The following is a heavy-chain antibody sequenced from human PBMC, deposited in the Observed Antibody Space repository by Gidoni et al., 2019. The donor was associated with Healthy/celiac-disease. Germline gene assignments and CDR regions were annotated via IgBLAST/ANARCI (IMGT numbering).Heavy chain of an antibody. D-gene: IGHD3-22*01. J-gene: IGHJ4*02. CDR2: ISSSSSTI. Sequence: EVQLVESGGGLVQPGGSLRLSCAASGFTFSSYSMNWVRQAPGKGLEWVSYISSSSSTIYYADSVKGRFTISRDNAKNSLYLQMNSLRAEDTAVYYCARDHAHYYDSSGYPLWGQGTLVTVSS. CDR1: GFTFSSYS. CDR3: ARDHAHYYDSSGYPL. V-gene: IGHV3-48*01.